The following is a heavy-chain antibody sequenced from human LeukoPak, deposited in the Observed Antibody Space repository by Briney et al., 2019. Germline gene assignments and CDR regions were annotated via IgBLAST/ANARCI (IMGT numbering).Heavy chain of an antibody. J-gene: IGHJ4*02. D-gene: IGHD4-23*01. CDR2: LWYDGSNQ. CDR1: GFTVSSNY. CDR3: ARDSSLTVAYFDY. Sequence: GGSLRLSCAASGFTVSSNYMSWVRQAPGKGLEWVAVLWYDGSNQHYVDSVKGRFTISRDNSKNTLYLQMNSLRAEDTAVYYCARDSSLTVAYFDYWGQGSLVTVSS. V-gene: IGHV3-33*08.